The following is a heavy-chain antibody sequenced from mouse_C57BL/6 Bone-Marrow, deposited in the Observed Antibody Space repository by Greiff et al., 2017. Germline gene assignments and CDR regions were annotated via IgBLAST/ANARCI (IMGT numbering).Heavy chain of an antibody. CDR3: AGETLGYLPAY. CDR2: LYPGSGST. CDR1: GYTFTSYW. V-gene: IGHV1-55*01. Sequence: QVQLQQPGAELVKPGASVKMSCKASGYTFTSYWITWVKQRPGQGLEWIGDLYPGSGSTNYNEKFKSKATLTVDTSSSTAYMQLSSLTSEDSAVYYCAGETLGYLPAYWGQGTLVTVAA. D-gene: IGHD5-1-1*01. J-gene: IGHJ3*01.